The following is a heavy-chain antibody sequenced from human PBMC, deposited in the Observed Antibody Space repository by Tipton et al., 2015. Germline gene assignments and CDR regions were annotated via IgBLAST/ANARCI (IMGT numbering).Heavy chain of an antibody. CDR3: ARTDALGHFDY. J-gene: IGHJ4*02. CDR2: IFYDGST. Sequence: TLSLTCTVSGGSISNSNYYWGWIRQPPGKGLEWIGYIFYDGSTNYNPSLKSRLTISVDTSKNQFSLRLSSVTAADTAVYFCARTDALGHFDYWGLGTLVTVSS. V-gene: IGHV4-61*05. D-gene: IGHD2-8*01. CDR1: GGSISNSNYY.